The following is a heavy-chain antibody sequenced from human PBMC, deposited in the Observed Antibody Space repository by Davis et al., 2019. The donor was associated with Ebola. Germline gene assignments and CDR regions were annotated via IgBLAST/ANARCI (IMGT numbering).Heavy chain of an antibody. CDR1: GFTFGSYA. CDR3: AKDVLLWFGGWFDP. V-gene: IGHV3-23*01. Sequence: GESLKISCAASGFTFGSYAMSWVRQAPGKGLEWVSAISGSGGSTYYADSVKGRFTISRDNSKNTLYLQMNSLRAEDTAVYYCAKDVLLWFGGWFDPWGQGTLVTVSS. CDR2: ISGSGGST. J-gene: IGHJ5*02. D-gene: IGHD3-10*01.